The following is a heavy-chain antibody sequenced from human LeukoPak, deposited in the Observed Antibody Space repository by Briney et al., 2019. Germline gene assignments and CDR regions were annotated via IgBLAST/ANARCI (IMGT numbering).Heavy chain of an antibody. CDR2: ISGSGGST. CDR3: ATQLWFGESFDY. V-gene: IGHV3-23*01. CDR1: GFTFGSYA. Sequence: PGGSLRLSCAASGFTFGSYAMSWVRQAPGKGLEWVSAISGSGGSTYYADSVKGRFTISRDNSKNTLYLQMNSLRAEDTAVYYCATQLWFGESFDYWGQGTLVTVSS. J-gene: IGHJ4*02. D-gene: IGHD3-10*01.